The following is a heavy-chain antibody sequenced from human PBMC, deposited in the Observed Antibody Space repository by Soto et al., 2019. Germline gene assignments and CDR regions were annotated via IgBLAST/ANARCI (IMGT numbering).Heavy chain of an antibody. J-gene: IGHJ3*02. CDR2: TYYRSKWYN. CDR3: AREAPYSSSWFDAFDI. Sequence: QTLSLTCAIXGDSVSSNSAAWNWIRQSPSRGLEWLGRTYYRSKWYNDYAVSVKSRITINPDTSKNQFSLQLNSVTPEDTAVYYCAREAPYSSSWFDAFDIWGQGTMVTVSS. V-gene: IGHV6-1*01. D-gene: IGHD6-13*01. CDR1: GDSVSSNSAA.